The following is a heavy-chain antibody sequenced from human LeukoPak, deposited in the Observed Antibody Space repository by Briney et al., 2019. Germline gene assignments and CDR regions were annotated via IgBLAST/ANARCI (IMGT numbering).Heavy chain of an antibody. CDR2: IYYSGST. D-gene: IGHD6-19*01. V-gene: IGHV4-59*08. J-gene: IGHJ4*02. CDR1: GGSISSYY. Sequence: PSETLSLTCTVSGGSISSYYWSWIRQPPGKGLEWIGYIYYSGSTNYNPSPKSRVTISVDTSKNQFSLKLSSVTAADTAVYYCARLTGYSSGWYDYWGQGTLVTVSS. CDR3: ARLTGYSSGWYDY.